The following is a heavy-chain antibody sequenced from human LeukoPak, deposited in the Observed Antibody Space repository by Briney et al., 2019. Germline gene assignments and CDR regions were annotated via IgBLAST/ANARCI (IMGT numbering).Heavy chain of an antibody. J-gene: IGHJ4*02. V-gene: IGHV5-51*01. CDR3: ARRLTTATFDY. CDR1: GYSFINYW. D-gene: IGHD4-11*01. Sequence: GESLKISCKGSGYSFINYWIGWVRQMPGKGLEWVGIIFPRDSDTRYSPSFQGLVTISVDKSISTAYLQWSSLKASDTAMYYCARRLTTATFDYWGQGTLVTVSS. CDR2: IFPRDSDT.